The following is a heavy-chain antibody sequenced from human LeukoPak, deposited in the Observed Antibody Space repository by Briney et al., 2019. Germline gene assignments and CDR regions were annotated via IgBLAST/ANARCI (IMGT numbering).Heavy chain of an antibody. CDR1: GYTFTSYD. Sequence: ASVKVSCKASGYTFTSYDINWVRQATGQGLEWMGWMNPNSGNTGYAQKFQGTVTMTRNTSISTAYMELSNLRSEDTAVYYCARARRNYDILTGPGTFDYWGQGTLVTVSS. J-gene: IGHJ4*02. V-gene: IGHV1-8*01. CDR3: ARARRNYDILTGPGTFDY. D-gene: IGHD3-9*01. CDR2: MNPNSGNT.